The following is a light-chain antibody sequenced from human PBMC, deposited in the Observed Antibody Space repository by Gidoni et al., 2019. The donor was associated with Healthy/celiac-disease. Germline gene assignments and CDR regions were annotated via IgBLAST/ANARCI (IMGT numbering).Light chain of an antibody. J-gene: IGKJ3*01. V-gene: IGKV3D-15*01. CDR1: QSVSSN. Sequence: EIVMTQSPATLSVSPGERATLSCRASQSVSSNLAWYQQKPGQAPRLLIYGASIRATDIPARFSGSGSGTEFTLTISSLQSEDFAVYYCQQYNNWLLFTFGPGTKVDIK. CDR3: QQYNNWLLFT. CDR2: GAS.